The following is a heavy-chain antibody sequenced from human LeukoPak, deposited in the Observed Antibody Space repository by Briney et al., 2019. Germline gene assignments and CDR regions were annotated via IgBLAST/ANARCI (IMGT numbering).Heavy chain of an antibody. CDR2: ISSSGSTI. Sequence: GGSLRLSCAASGFTFSSYEMNWVRQAPGKGLESVAYISSSGSTIYYADSVKGRFTISRDNAKNSLYLQMNSLRAEDTAVYYCARLRYFDWSVFYYGMDVWGQGTTVTVSS. D-gene: IGHD3-9*01. J-gene: IGHJ6*02. V-gene: IGHV3-48*03. CDR1: GFTFSSYE. CDR3: ARLRYFDWSVFYYGMDV.